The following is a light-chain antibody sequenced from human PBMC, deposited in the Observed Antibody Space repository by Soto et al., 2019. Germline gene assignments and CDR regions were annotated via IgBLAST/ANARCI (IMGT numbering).Light chain of an antibody. J-gene: IGLJ3*02. Sequence: QSVLTQPRSVSGSPGQSVTISCTGSRSDVGAYNYVSWYQHHPGKAPKVMIFDVSERPSGVPDRFSGSKSGNTASLTISGLQAEDEGDYYCCSYAGTYSWVFGGGTKLTVL. CDR2: DVS. CDR1: RSDVGAYNY. CDR3: CSYAGTYSWV. V-gene: IGLV2-11*01.